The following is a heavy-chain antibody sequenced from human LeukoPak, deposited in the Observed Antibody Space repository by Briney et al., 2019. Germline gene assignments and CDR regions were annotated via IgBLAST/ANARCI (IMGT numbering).Heavy chain of an antibody. Sequence: ASVKVSCKASGYTFTGYYMHWVRQAPGQGLEWMGWINPNSGGTNYAQKFQGRVTMTRDTSISTAYMELSRLRSDDTAVYYCARVPYSSFYYYYYMDVWGKGTTVTVSS. CDR3: ARVPYSSFYYYYYMDV. D-gene: IGHD6-6*01. CDR1: GYTFTGYY. J-gene: IGHJ6*03. CDR2: INPNSGGT. V-gene: IGHV1-2*02.